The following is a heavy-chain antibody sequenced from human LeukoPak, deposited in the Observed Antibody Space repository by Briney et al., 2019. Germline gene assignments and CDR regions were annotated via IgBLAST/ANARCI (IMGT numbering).Heavy chain of an antibody. D-gene: IGHD5-18*01. J-gene: IGHJ2*01. V-gene: IGHV3-23*01. CDR3: AKDREDSAMISGVFDL. CDR1: EFTFSSYA. Sequence: GGSLRLSCAASEFTFSSYAMSWVRQTPGKGLEWVSGISGSGGSTYYADSVKGRFTISRDNSKNTVSLQLSSLRVEDTAVYFCAKDREDSAMISGVFDLWGRGTLVTVSS. CDR2: ISGSGGST.